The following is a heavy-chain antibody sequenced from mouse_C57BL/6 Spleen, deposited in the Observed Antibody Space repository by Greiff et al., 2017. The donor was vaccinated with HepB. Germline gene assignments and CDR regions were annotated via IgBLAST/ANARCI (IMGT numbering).Heavy chain of an antibody. CDR1: GFTFSDYG. D-gene: IGHD1-1*01. CDR2: ISSGSSTI. V-gene: IGHV5-17*01. J-gene: IGHJ2*01. CDR3: ARTLIYYYGSSYPALGY. Sequence: EVKLVESGGGLVKPGGSLKLSCAASGFTFSDYGMHWVRQAPEKGLEWVAYISSGSSTIYYADTVKGRFTISRDNAKNTLFLQMTSLRSEDTAMYYGARTLIYYYGSSYPALGYWGQGTTLTVSS.